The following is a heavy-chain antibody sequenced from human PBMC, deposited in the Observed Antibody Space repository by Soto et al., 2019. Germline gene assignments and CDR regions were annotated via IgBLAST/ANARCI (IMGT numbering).Heavy chain of an antibody. CDR2: IYSGGST. D-gene: IGHD6-13*01. CDR1: AFTFSFYA. CDR3: ARDRLSSSLGLDAFDI. J-gene: IGHJ3*02. Sequence: GGSLRLSCAASAFTFSFYAMHWVRQAPGKGLEWVSVIYSGGSTYYADSVKGRSTISRDNPKNTLYLQMNSLRAEDTAVYCGARDRLSSSLGLDAFDIWGQGTMVTVSS. V-gene: IGHV3-53*01.